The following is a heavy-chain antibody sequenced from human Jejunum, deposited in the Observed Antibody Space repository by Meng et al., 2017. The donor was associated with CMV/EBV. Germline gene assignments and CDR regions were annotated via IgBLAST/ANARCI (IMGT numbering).Heavy chain of an antibody. J-gene: IGHJ5*02. CDR1: GFTFSSYS. V-gene: IGHV3-48*04. CDR3: ARDLQLST. D-gene: IGHD5-18*01. Sequence: SCAASGFTFSSYSMTWVRQAPGKGLEWVSSITSSSGTIYYADSVKGRFTIFRDNAKNPLHLQMNSLRADDTAVYYCARDLQLSTWGQGTLVTVSS. CDR2: ITSSSGTI.